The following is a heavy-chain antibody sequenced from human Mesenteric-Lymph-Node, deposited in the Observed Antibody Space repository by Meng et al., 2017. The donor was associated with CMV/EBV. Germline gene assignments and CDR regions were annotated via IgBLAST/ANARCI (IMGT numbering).Heavy chain of an antibody. Sequence: GESLKISCAASGFTFSDYSMNWVRQAPGKGLEWVSSISGSSSDIHYADSVKGRFTISRDNAKNSLYLQMNSLRAEDTAVYYCAREITVVRLPPDYWGQGTLVTVSS. D-gene: IGHD3-10*01. CDR1: GFTFSDYS. CDR3: AREITVVRLPPDY. CDR2: ISGSSSDI. V-gene: IGHV3-21*01. J-gene: IGHJ4*02.